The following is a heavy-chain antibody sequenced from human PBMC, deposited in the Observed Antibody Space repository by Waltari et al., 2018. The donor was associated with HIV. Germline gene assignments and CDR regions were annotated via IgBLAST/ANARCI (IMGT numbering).Heavy chain of an antibody. J-gene: IGHJ6*02. CDR1: GFTFSGYD. CDR3: AKNGATLTTSSYYYYYGMDV. D-gene: IGHD4-4*01. V-gene: IGHV3-30*02. Sequence: QVQLVESGGGVVQPGGSLRLSCGASGFTFSGYDMHWVRQAPGKGLEWVTYMRSDVSSKTYADSVKGRFTISRDNSKNTVYLQMNSLRPEDTAVYFCAKNGATLTTSSYYYYYGMDVWGQGTTVTVSS. CDR2: MRSDVSSK.